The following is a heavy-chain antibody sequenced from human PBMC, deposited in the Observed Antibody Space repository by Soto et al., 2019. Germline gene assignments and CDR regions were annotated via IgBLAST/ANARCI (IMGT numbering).Heavy chain of an antibody. CDR2: IIPIFGTA. J-gene: IGHJ6*02. V-gene: IGHV1-69*12. D-gene: IGHD3-16*01. CDR3: ARVYGGGSYYYYGMDV. Sequence: QVQLVQSGAEVKKPGSSVKVSCKASGGTFSSYALSWVRQAPGQGLEWMGGIIPIFGTANYAQKFQGRVTLTADGSTSTAYTELSSLRSEDTAVYYCARVYGGGSYYYYGMDVRGQGTTVTVSS. CDR1: GGTFSSYA.